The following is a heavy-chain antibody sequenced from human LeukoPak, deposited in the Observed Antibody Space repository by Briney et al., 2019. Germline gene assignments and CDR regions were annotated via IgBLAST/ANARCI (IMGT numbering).Heavy chain of an antibody. V-gene: IGHV1-69*04. D-gene: IGHD1-26*01. CDR2: IIPILGIA. Sequence: GASVKVSCKASGGTFSSYAISWVRQAPGQGLEWMGRIIPILGIANYAQKFQGRVTITADKSTSTAYMELSSLRSEDTAVYYCARGGIVGTRRVFDYWGQGTLVTVSS. J-gene: IGHJ4*02. CDR3: ARGGIVGTRRVFDY. CDR1: GGTFSSYA.